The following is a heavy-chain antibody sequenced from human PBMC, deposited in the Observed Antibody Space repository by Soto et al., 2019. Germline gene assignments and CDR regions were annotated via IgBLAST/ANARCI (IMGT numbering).Heavy chain of an antibody. D-gene: IGHD4-17*01. CDR1: GYTFTGYY. V-gene: IGHV1-2*04. J-gene: IGHJ6*02. CDR3: ARGTDYGYAAGYYYYGMDV. CDR2: INPNSGGT. Sequence: ASVKVSCKASGYTFTGYYMHWVRQAPGQGLEWMGWINPNSGGTNYAQKFQGWVTMTRDTSISTAYMELSRLRSDDTAVYYCARGTDYGYAAGYYYYGMDVWGQGTTVTVSS.